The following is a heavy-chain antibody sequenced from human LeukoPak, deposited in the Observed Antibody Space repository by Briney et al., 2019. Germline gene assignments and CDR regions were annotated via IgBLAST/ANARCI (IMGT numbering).Heavy chain of an antibody. D-gene: IGHD3-3*01. CDR3: ARTKYDFWSGYPVRYFDL. J-gene: IGHJ2*01. Sequence: PSETLSLTCAVYGGSFSGYYWSWIRQPPGKGLEWIGEINHSGSTNYNPSLKSRVTISVDTSKNQFSLKLSSVTAADTAVYYCARTKYDFWSGYPVRYFDLWGRGTLVTVSS. V-gene: IGHV4-34*01. CDR1: GGSFSGYY. CDR2: INHSGST.